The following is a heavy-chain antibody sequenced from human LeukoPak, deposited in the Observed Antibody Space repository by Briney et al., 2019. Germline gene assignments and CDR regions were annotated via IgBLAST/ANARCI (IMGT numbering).Heavy chain of an antibody. CDR1: GFTFSNYW. D-gene: IGHD6-13*01. CDR3: ARIAAAGTGYFDY. Sequence: PGGSLRLSCAASGFTFSNYWMSWVRQAPGKGLEWVANIKQDGSERDYVDSEKGRFTISRDNAKNSLYLQMNSLRAGDTAVYYCARIAAAGTGYFDYWGQGTLVTVSS. V-gene: IGHV3-7*01. CDR2: IKQDGSER. J-gene: IGHJ4*02.